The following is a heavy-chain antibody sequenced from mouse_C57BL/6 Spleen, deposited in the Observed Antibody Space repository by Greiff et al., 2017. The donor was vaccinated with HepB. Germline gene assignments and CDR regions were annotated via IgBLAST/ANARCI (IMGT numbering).Heavy chain of an antibody. CDR2: IDPSDSYT. D-gene: IGHD1-2*01. J-gene: IGHJ2*01. V-gene: IGHV1-50*01. CDR3: ARKRLYFDY. Sequence: QVQLQQPGAELVKPGASVKLSCKASGYTFTSYWMQWVKQRPGQGLEWIGEIDPSDSYTNYNQKFKGKATLTVDTSSSTAYMQLSSLTAEDSAVYCCARKRLYFDYWGQGTTLTDST. CDR1: GYTFTSYW.